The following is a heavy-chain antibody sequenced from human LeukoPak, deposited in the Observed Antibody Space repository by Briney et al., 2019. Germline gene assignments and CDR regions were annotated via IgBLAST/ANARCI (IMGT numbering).Heavy chain of an antibody. CDR3: ARVGGRKRSYWYFDL. CDR1: GGSFSGYY. CDR2: INHSGST. D-gene: IGHD3-16*01. V-gene: IGHV4-34*01. Sequence: SETLSLTCAVYGGSFSGYYWSWIRQPPGKGLEWIGEINHSGSTNYNPSLKSRVTISVDTSKNQFSLKLSSVTAADTAVYYCARVGGRKRSYWYFDLWGRGTLVTVSS. J-gene: IGHJ2*01.